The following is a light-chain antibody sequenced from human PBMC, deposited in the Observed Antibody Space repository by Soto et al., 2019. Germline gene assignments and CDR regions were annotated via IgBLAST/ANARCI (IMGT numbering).Light chain of an antibody. CDR1: QNVSRN. CDR3: QQYNKWPCT. J-gene: IGKJ2*02. CDR2: GTS. Sequence: EIVMTQSPATLSVSPGEVSTLSCRASQNVSRNLAWYQQKPGQAPRLLIYGTSTRATGLRATGIPARFSGGGSRTEFTLTISRLQSEVFAVYYCQQYNKWPCTFGQRTKLKSK. V-gene: IGKV3-15*01.